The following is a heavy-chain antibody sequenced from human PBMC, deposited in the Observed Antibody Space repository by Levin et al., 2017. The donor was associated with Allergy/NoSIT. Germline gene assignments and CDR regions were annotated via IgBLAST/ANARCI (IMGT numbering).Heavy chain of an antibody. CDR2: IWYDGSNK. D-gene: IGHD2-21*02. CDR1: GFTFSSYG. CDR3: ARDLRDCGGDCDAFDY. V-gene: IGHV3-33*01. Sequence: GGSLRLSCAASGFTFSSYGMHWVRQAPGKGLEWVAVIWYDGSNKYYADSVKGRFTISRDNSKNTLYLQMNSLRAEDTAVYYCARDLRDCGGDCDAFDYWGQGTLVTVSS. J-gene: IGHJ4*02.